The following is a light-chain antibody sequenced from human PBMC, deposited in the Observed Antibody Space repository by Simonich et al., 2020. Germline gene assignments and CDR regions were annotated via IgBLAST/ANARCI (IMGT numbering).Light chain of an antibody. CDR3: QQYNNWPFT. Sequence: DIVMTQSPDSLAVSLGERATINCKSSQSVLYSSNNKNYLAWYQKKPGQPPKLIIYWASTRESGFPDRFSGSGSGTEFTLTISSMQSEDFAVYYCQQYNNWPFTFGPGTKVDIK. CDR2: WAS. J-gene: IGKJ3*01. CDR1: QSVLYSSNNKNY. V-gene: IGKV4-1*01.